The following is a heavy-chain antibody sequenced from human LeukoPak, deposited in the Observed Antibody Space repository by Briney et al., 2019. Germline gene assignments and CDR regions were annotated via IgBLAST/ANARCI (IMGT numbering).Heavy chain of an antibody. D-gene: IGHD1/OR15-1a*01. CDR1: GFTFSSYW. V-gene: IGHV3-74*01. J-gene: IGHJ4*02. CDR3: ARDRYGEQFDY. Sequence: PGGSLRLSCAASGFTFSSYWMHWVRQAPGKGLVWVSRINSDGSSTSYADSVKGRFTISRDNAKNTLYLQMNSLGAEDTAVYYCARDRYGEQFDYWGQGTLVTVSS. CDR2: INSDGSST.